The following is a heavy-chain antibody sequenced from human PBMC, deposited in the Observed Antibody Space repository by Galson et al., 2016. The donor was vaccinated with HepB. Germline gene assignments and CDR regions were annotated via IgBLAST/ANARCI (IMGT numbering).Heavy chain of an antibody. V-gene: IGHV1-46*01. CDR3: ARDNGYSYGYWDH. CDR1: GYTFINYF. J-gene: IGHJ4*02. CDR2: INPSSGGSA. Sequence: SVKVSCKASGYTFINYFLHWVRQAPGQGPEWMGIINPSSGGSANFAQKFQGRVSMTSDRSTSTVYMELSSLRSEDTAVYYCARDNGYSYGYWDHWGQGTLVTVSS. D-gene: IGHD5-18*01.